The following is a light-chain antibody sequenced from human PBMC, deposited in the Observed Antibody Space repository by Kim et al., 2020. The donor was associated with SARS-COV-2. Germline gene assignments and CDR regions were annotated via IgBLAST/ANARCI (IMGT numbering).Light chain of an antibody. Sequence: VSPGERVHLYFRAIQRLNINFAWYHQKPGQAPRLLIYEASTRATGIPARISGSGFGTEVTLTISSLQSEDSGVYYCHQYNHWPYTFGQGTKLEIK. CDR1: QRLNIN. CDR2: EAS. V-gene: IGKV3-15*01. CDR3: HQYNHWPYT. J-gene: IGKJ2*01.